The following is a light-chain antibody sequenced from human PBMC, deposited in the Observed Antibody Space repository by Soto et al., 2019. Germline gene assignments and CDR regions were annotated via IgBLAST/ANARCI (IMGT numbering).Light chain of an antibody. J-gene: IGKJ3*01. CDR2: AAS. V-gene: IGKV1-39*01. CDR1: QSISSY. CDR3: QQSYSTLPFT. Sequence: DIQMTQSPSSLSASVGDRVTITCRASQSISSYLNWYQQKPGKAPKLLIYAASSLQSGFPSRFSGSGSVTDFTLTISSLQPEDFATYYCQQSYSTLPFTFGPGTKVDIK.